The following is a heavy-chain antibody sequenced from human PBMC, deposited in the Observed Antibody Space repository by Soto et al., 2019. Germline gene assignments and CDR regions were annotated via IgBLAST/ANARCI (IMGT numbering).Heavy chain of an antibody. CDR1: GYTFTSYG. CDR3: ARDTGLRFLEWLLSDESRGFDY. J-gene: IGHJ4*02. V-gene: IGHV1-18*01. Sequence: ASVKVSCKASGYTFTSYGISWVRQAPGQGLEWMGWISAYNGNTNYAQKLQGRVTMTTDTSTSTAYMELRSLRSDDTAVYYCARDTGLRFLEWLLSDESRGFDYWGQGTLVTVSS. D-gene: IGHD3-3*01. CDR2: ISAYNGNT.